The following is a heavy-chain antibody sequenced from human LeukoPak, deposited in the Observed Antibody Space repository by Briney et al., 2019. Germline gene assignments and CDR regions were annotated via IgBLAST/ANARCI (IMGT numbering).Heavy chain of an antibody. V-gene: IGHV1-2*02. J-gene: IGHJ5*02. CDR1: GYTFTGYF. D-gene: IGHD6-25*01. Sequence: ASVKVPCKASGYTFTGYFMHWVRQAPGQGLEWMGWINPNSGGTNYAQKFQGRVTMTRDTSISTAYMELSRLRSDDTAVYYCARDLGSIAADWFDPWGQGTLVTVSS. CDR2: INPNSGGT. CDR3: ARDLGSIAADWFDP.